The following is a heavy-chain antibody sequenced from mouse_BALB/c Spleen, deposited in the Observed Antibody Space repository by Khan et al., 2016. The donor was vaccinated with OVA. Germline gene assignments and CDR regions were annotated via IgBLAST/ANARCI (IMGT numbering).Heavy chain of an antibody. Sequence: EVELVESGGDLVKPGESLKLSCAASGFTFSSYSMSWVRQTPDKRLEWVATISSGGDYTYYPDNVKGRFTISRDNAKNTLYLQMSSLKSEDTAMYYCASHLTGSFAYWGQGTLVTVSA. J-gene: IGHJ3*01. CDR2: ISSGGDYT. D-gene: IGHD4-1*01. CDR3: ASHLTGSFAY. CDR1: GFTFSSYS. V-gene: IGHV5-6*01.